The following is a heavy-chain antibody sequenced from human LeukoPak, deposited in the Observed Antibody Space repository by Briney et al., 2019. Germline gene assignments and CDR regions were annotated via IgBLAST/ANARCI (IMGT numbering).Heavy chain of an antibody. V-gene: IGHV1-69*01. CDR3: ARFFHSCYDFFDY. J-gene: IGHJ4*02. Sequence: SVKVSCKASGGTFSSYAISWVRQAPGQGLEWMGGIIPIFGTANYAQKFQGRVTITADESTSTAYMELSSLRSEDTAVYYCARFFHSCYDFFDYWGQGTLVTVSS. CDR1: GGTFSSYA. D-gene: IGHD5-12*01. CDR2: IIPIFGTA.